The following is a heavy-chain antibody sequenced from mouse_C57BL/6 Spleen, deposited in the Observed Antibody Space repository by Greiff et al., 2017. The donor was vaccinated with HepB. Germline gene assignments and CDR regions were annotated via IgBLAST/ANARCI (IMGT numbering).Heavy chain of an antibody. CDR1: GYTFTDYE. Sequence: VQLQQSGAELVRPGASVTLSCKASGYTFTDYEMHWVKQTPVHGLEWIGAIDPETGGTAYNQKFKGKAILTADKSSSTAYMELRSLTSEDSAVYYCTRRGNVSSPFAYWGQGTLVTVSA. J-gene: IGHJ3*01. D-gene: IGHD1-1*01. CDR2: IDPETGGT. CDR3: TRRGNVSSPFAY. V-gene: IGHV1-15*01.